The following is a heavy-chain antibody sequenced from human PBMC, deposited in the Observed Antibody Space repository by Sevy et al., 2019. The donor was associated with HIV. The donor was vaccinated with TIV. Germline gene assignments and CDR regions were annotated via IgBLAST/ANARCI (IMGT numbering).Heavy chain of an antibody. CDR1: GFTFTDYW. CDR2: IKQDESEK. Sequence: GGSLRLSCAASGFTFTDYWMSWVRQPPGKGLEWVATIKQDESEKYYVDSVMGGLAISRANGKNSVSWQMKGLRVEDTALYYCAREVGGFNWRPYYFDSWGQGTLVTVSS. CDR3: AREVGGFNWRPYYFDS. J-gene: IGHJ4*02. V-gene: IGHV3-7*01. D-gene: IGHD3-16*01.